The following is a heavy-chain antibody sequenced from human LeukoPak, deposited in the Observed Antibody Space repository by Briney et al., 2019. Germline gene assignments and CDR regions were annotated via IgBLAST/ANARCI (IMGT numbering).Heavy chain of an antibody. CDR1: GGSISSRSYW. Sequence: PSETLSLTFTVSGGSISSRSYWWGGIRQPPGEGLEWIGSVYYTGSTYYNPSLKSRVTISVDTSKNQFDLKLSSVTAALTAVYYCASIINDSSGYYSNWGQGTLVTVSS. V-gene: IGHV4-39*01. CDR2: VYYTGST. D-gene: IGHD3-22*01. CDR3: ASIINDSSGYYSN. J-gene: IGHJ4*02.